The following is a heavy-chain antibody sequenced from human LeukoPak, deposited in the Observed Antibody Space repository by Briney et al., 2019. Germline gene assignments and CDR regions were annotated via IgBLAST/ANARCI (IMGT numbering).Heavy chain of an antibody. CDR3: ARGIAVAGRYYYYYYGMDV. V-gene: IGHV1-18*04. CDR2: ISAYNGDT. Sequence: ASVKVSCKASGYTFTGYYMHWVRQAPGQGLEWMGWISAYNGDTNYAQKLQGRVTMTTDTSTSTAYMELRSLRSDDTAVYYCARGIAVAGRYYYYYYGMDVWGQGTTVTVSS. J-gene: IGHJ6*02. D-gene: IGHD6-19*01. CDR1: GYTFTGYY.